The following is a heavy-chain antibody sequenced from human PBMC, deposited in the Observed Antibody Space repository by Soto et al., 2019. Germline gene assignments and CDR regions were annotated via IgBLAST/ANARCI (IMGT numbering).Heavy chain of an antibody. J-gene: IGHJ6*03. V-gene: IGHV4-34*01. D-gene: IGHD6-13*01. Sequence: SETLSLTCAVYGGSFSGYYWSWIRQPPGKGLEWIGEINHSGSTNHNPSLKSRVTISVDTSKNQFSLKLSSVTAADTAVYYCARGRTSSWPPYYYYYYVDVWGKGTTVTVSS. CDR2: INHSGST. CDR1: GGSFSGYY. CDR3: ARGRTSSWPPYYYYYYVDV.